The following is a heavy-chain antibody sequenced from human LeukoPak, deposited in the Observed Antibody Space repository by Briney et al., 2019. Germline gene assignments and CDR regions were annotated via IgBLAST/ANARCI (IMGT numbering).Heavy chain of an antibody. CDR1: GGSFSGYY. J-gene: IGHJ6*02. V-gene: IGHV4-34*01. D-gene: IGHD2-2*01. Sequence: PSETLSLTCAVYGGSFSGYYWSWIRQPPGKGLEWIGEINHSGSTNYNPSLKSRVTISVDTSKNQFSLKLSSVTAADTAVYYCARHRGYCSSTRCLFGSYYGMDVWGQGTTVTVSS. CDR2: INHSGST. CDR3: ARHRGYCSSTRCLFGSYYGMDV.